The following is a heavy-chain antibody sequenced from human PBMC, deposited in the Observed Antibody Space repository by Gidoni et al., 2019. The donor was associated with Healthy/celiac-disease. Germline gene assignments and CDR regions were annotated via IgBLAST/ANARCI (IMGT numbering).Heavy chain of an antibody. CDR1: AGSISSYY. V-gene: IGHV4-59*01. CDR2: IYYSGST. J-gene: IGHJ6*02. CDR3: ARDGIFGYGMDV. D-gene: IGHD3-3*01. Sequence: QVQLQESGPGLVKPSDTLSLTCTVSAGSISSYYWSWIRQPPGKGLEWIGYIYYSGSTNYNPSLKSRVTISVDTSKNQFSLKLSSVTAADTAVYYCARDGIFGYGMDVWGQGTTVTVSS.